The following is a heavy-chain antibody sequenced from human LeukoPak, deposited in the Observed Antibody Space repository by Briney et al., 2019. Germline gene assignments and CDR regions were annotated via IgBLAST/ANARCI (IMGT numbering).Heavy chain of an antibody. CDR2: ISSSGSTI. J-gene: IGHJ4*02. V-gene: IGHV3-11*01. Sequence: GGSLRLSCAASGFTFSDYYMSWIRQAPGKGLEWVSRISSSGSTIYYADSVKGRFTISRDNAKNSLYLQMNSLRAEDTAVYYCAREGPAAGTTSVSLDYWGQGTLVTVSS. CDR3: AREGPAAGTTSVSLDY. D-gene: IGHD6-13*01. CDR1: GFTFSDYY.